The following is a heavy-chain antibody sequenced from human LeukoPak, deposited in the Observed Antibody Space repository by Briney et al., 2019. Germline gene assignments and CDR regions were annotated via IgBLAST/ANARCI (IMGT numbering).Heavy chain of an antibody. Sequence: SETLSLTCAVYGGSFSGYYWSWIRQPPGKGLEWIGEINHSGSTNYNPSLKSRVTISVDTSKNQFSLKLSSETAADTAVYYCAREGYDSSGYQGAFDIWGQGSMVTVSS. CDR1: GGSFSGYY. D-gene: IGHD3-22*01. CDR3: AREGYDSSGYQGAFDI. J-gene: IGHJ3*02. CDR2: INHSGST. V-gene: IGHV4-34*01.